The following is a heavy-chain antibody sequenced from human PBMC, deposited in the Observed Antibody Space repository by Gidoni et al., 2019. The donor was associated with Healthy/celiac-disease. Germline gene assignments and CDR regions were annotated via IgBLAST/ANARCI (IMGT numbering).Heavy chain of an antibody. Sequence: EVQLVESGGGLVKPGGSLRLSCAASGFTFSSYSMNWVRQAPGKGLEGVSSISSSSSYIYYADSVKGRFTISRDNAKNSLYLQMNSLRAEDTAVYYCARDGVREYQLPEGYHYYGMDVWGQGTTVTVSS. V-gene: IGHV3-21*01. CDR2: ISSSSSYI. J-gene: IGHJ6*02. D-gene: IGHD2-2*01. CDR3: ARDGVREYQLPEGYHYYGMDV. CDR1: GFTFSSYS.